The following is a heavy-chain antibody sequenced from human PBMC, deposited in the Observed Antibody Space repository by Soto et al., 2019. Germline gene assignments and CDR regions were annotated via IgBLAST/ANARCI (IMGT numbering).Heavy chain of an antibody. CDR1: GDSRGDYD. V-gene: IGHV4-59*13. Sequence: PSETLALTCTVSGDSRGDYDWSWVRQPPGRDLEWIGYIYYSGNTNYSPSLNSRATISVDTSKNQFSLKMNSVTAADTAVYYCARVGFTSTTCSRRYLLAVRAQRTTVPGSS. J-gene: IGHJ6*02. CDR2: IYYSGNT. CDR3: ARVGFTSTTCSRRYLLAV. D-gene: IGHD2-2*01.